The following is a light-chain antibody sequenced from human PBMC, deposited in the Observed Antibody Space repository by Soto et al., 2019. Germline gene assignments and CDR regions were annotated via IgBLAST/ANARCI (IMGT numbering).Light chain of an antibody. V-gene: IGKV3-15*01. J-gene: IGKJ1*01. CDR3: QQYNKWPRT. CDR2: GAS. Sequence: EVVMTQSPSTLSVSPGERATLSCRASQTISSNVAWYPQKPGQAPRLLIYGASTRATGIPARFSSSGSGTEFTLTISSLQSEDFAVYYCQQYNKWPRTFGQGTKVDIK. CDR1: QTISSN.